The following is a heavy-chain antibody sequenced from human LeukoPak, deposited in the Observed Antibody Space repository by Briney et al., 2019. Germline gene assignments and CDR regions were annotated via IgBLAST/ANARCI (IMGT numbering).Heavy chain of an antibody. CDR2: FDPAEGEN. D-gene: IGHD3-3*01. J-gene: IGHJ4*02. Sequence: ASVKVSCKVSGYTFTELSVHWVRQAPGKGFEWMGGFDPAEGENIDAQKFQGRVTLTVDTSTETVYMELSSLTSDDTAVYYCATRALRFLEWSEFDYWGQGTLVTVSS. V-gene: IGHV1-24*01. CDR1: GYTFTELS. CDR3: ATRALRFLEWSEFDY.